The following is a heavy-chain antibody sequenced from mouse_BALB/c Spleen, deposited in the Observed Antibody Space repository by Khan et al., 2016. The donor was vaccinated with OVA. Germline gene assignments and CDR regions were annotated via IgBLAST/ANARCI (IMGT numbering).Heavy chain of an antibody. CDR3: ARSPLLRLWVPY. V-gene: IGHV1-7*01. Sequence: QVQLQQPGAELAKPGASVKMSCKASGYTFTSYWMHWVKQRPGQGLEWIGYINPSTGYTEYNQKFKDKATLTADKSSSTAYIQLNSLTSEDSAVDYCARSPLLRLWVPYGGQGTLVTVAA. J-gene: IGHJ3*01. CDR2: INPSTGYT. D-gene: IGHD1-2*01. CDR1: GYTFTSYW.